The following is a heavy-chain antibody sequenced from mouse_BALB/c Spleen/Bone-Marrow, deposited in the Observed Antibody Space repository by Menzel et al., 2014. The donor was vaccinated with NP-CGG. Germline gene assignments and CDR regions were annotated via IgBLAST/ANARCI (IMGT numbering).Heavy chain of an antibody. V-gene: IGHV5-6-4*01. CDR1: GFTFSSYT. D-gene: IGHD2-3*01. Sequence: EVQRVESGGGLVKPGGSLKLSCAASGFTFSSYTMSWVRQTPEKRLAWVATITSGGGYTYYPDSVKGRFTISRDNAKSTLYLQMSSLKSEDTAMYYCTRDLYDGYSYYAMDYWGQGTSVTVSS. CDR2: ITSGGGYT. J-gene: IGHJ4*01. CDR3: TRDLYDGYSYYAMDY.